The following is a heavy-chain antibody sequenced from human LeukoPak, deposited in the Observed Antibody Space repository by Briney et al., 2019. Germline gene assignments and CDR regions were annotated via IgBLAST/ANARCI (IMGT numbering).Heavy chain of an antibody. V-gene: IGHV3-33*01. CDR2: IWYDGSNK. CDR1: GFTFSSYG. D-gene: IGHD2-21*02. Sequence: GGSPRLSCAASGFTFSSYGMHWVRQAPGKGLEWVAVIWYDGSNKYYADSVKGRFTISRDNSKNTLYLQMNSLRAEDTAVYYCARDSIAVVTAMLGYWGQGTLVTVSS. J-gene: IGHJ4*02. CDR3: ARDSIAVVTAMLGY.